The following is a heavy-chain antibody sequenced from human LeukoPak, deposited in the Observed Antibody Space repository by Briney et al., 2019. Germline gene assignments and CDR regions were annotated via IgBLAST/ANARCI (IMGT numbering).Heavy chain of an antibody. J-gene: IGHJ5*02. CDR2: IRSKANNYAT. D-gene: IGHD3-22*01. V-gene: IGHV3-73*01. CDR3: TSAYYDSSGYYYYGNS. CDR1: GFSFSGSD. Sequence: GGSLKLSCEASGFSFSGSDMHWVRQASGKGLEWVGRIRSKANNYATAYVASMKGRFTISRDDSKNTAFLQMNSLKTEDTAVYYCTSAYYDSSGYYYYGNSWGQGTLVTVSS.